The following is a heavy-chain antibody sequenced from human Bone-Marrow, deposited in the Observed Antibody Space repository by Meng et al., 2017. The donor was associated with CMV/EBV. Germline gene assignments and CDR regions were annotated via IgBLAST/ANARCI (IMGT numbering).Heavy chain of an antibody. Sequence: SCAASGFTFSTYAMTWVRQAPGKGLEWVSGISGSGGSTYYADSVKGRFTISRDNSKNTLYLQMNSLRAEDTAVYYCAKGPKITIFGVVIEGGMDVWGQGTTVTVSS. CDR2: ISGSGGST. D-gene: IGHD3-3*01. J-gene: IGHJ6*02. CDR3: AKGPKITIFGVVIEGGMDV. V-gene: IGHV3-23*01. CDR1: GFTFSTYA.